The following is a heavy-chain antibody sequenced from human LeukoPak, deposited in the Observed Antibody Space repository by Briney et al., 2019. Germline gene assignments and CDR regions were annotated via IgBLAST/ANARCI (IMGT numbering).Heavy chain of an antibody. CDR2: IYYTGTT. J-gene: IGHJ4*02. CDR3: ARLPLRFDLLTGDYRGFYFNF. Sequence: SETLSLTCAVSGGSMSSYYWSWIRQPPGKGLEWIGYIYYTGTTNYSPSLKSRVTFSIDTPKNQFSLKLSSVTAADTAVYYCARLPLRFDLLTGDYRGFYFNFWGQGAPVTVSS. CDR1: GGSMSSYY. V-gene: IGHV4-59*08. D-gene: IGHD3-9*01.